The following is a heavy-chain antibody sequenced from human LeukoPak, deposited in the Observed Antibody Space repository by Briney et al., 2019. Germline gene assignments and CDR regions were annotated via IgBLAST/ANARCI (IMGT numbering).Heavy chain of an antibody. D-gene: IGHD3-10*01. Sequence: PSETLSLTCTVSGGTISSYYWSWIRQPPGKGLEWIGRMFTSGTTNYNPSLKSRVTMSEDTSNNQFSLRLRSVTAADTAVYYCAREVPFYGLDVWGQGTTVTVSS. V-gene: IGHV4-4*07. CDR2: MFTSGTT. CDR1: GGTISSYY. J-gene: IGHJ6*02. CDR3: AREVPFYGLDV.